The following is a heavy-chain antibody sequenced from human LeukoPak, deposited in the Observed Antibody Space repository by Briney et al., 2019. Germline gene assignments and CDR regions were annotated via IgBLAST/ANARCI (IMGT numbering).Heavy chain of an antibody. V-gene: IGHV4-34*01. CDR3: ARGKRPRGYSYGYDYYYYYMDV. J-gene: IGHJ6*03. D-gene: IGHD5-18*01. CDR2: ISHSGST. Sequence: SETLSLTCAVYGGSFSGYYWSLIRQPPGKGLEWIGEISHSGSTNYNPSLKSRVTISVDTSKNQFSLKLSSVTAADTAVYYCARGKRPRGYSYGYDYYYYYMDVWGKGTTVTVSS. CDR1: GGSFSGYY.